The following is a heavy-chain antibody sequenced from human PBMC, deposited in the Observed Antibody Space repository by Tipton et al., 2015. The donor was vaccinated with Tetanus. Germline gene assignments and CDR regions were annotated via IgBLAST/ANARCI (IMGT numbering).Heavy chain of an antibody. CDR2: IFPDDSDT. V-gene: IGHV5-51*01. D-gene: IGHD6-6*01. J-gene: IGHJ4*02. CDR3: ARMYSTSSPFDH. Sequence: LVQSGADVKKPGESLKISCKASGYSFTSRWIGWVRQMPGKGLEWMGMIFPDDSDTRYSPSFQCHVTFSVDKSTSTVYLQWSSLKASDTAMYFCARMYSTSSPFDHWGQGTLVAVSS. CDR1: GYSFTSRW.